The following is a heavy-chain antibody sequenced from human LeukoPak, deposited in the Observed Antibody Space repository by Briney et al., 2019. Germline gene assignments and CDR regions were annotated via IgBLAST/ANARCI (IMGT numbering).Heavy chain of an antibody. CDR3: TRAEGLGPGAHFDQ. V-gene: IGHV3-11*01. CDR2: IPTRGISV. J-gene: IGHJ4*02. CDR1: GFSFSRFY. Sequence: GGSLRLSCAASGFSFSRFYMSWVRQTPGKALEWISYIPTRGISVQYADSVRGRFTASRDDAMNSLHLQMDSLRVEDTAVYYCTRAEGLGPGAHFDQWGQGALVIVSS.